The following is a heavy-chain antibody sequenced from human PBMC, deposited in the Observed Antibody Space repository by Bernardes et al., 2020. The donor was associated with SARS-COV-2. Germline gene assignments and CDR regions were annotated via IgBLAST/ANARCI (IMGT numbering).Heavy chain of an antibody. CDR1: GCSISSGDYS. CDR2: IYQSWTT. V-gene: IGHV4-30-2*01. CDR3: ARGTLTSRATYYFDY. J-gene: IGHJ4*02. Sequence: SETLSPTCAVFGCSISSGDYSWSWIRQPPGKGLEWIWYIYQSWTTHYNPSLKSRVTISLDTSKTHFSLNLSSVTAADTAMYYCARGTLTSRATYYFDYWGQGTLVTVSS.